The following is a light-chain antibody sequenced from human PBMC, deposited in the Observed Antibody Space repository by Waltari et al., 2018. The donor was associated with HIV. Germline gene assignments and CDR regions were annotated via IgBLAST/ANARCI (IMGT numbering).Light chain of an antibody. Sequence: DVQMTQSPSSLSASVGDRVTITCRASQNIRKFLNWYQQKPGKAPQLLIYAASSLQTGVPSRFSGSGSGTDFTLTISTLQPEDFATYYCQRTYNTPWTFGQWTKVEIK. J-gene: IGKJ1*01. CDR2: AAS. CDR3: QRTYNTPWT. CDR1: QNIRKF. V-gene: IGKV1-39*01.